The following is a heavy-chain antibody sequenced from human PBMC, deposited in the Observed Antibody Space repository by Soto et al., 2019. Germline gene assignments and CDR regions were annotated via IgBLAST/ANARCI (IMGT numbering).Heavy chain of an antibody. D-gene: IGHD2-2*02. CDR2: IIPIFGTA. J-gene: IGHJ6*02. V-gene: IGHV1-69*06. Sequence: SVKVSCKASGGTFSSYAISWVRQAPGQGLEWMGGIIPIFGTANYAQKFQGRVTITADKSTSTAYMELSSLRSEDTAVYYCARGGVVPAAINYYYGMDVWGQGTTVTVSS. CDR3: ARGGVVPAAINYYYGMDV. CDR1: GGTFSSYA.